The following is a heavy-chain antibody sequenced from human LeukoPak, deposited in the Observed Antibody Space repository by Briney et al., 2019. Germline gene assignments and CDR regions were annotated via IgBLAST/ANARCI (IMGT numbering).Heavy chain of an antibody. Sequence: SETLSLTCTVSGGSISSYYWSWIRQPPGKGLEWIGYIYHSGTTYYNPSLQSRVTMSVDTSKNQFSLKLSSVTAVDTAVYCCARKENVYYYFDYWGQGTLVTVSS. V-gene: IGHV4-59*12. CDR2: IYHSGTT. CDR1: GGSISSYY. D-gene: IGHD3-10*01. CDR3: ARKENVYYYFDY. J-gene: IGHJ4*02.